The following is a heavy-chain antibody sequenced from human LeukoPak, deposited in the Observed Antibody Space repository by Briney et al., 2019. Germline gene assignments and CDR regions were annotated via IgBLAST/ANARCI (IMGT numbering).Heavy chain of an antibody. CDR1: GFTFSSYS. J-gene: IGHJ3*02. D-gene: IGHD6-13*01. CDR2: ISSSSTYI. CDR3: ARNRYGSSLDAFDI. Sequence: GGFLRLSCAASGFTFSSYSMNWVRQAPGKGLEWVSSISSSSTYIYYADSVKGRFTISRDNAKNSLHLQMNSLRAEDTAVYYCARNRYGSSLDAFDIWGQGTVVTVSS. V-gene: IGHV3-21*01.